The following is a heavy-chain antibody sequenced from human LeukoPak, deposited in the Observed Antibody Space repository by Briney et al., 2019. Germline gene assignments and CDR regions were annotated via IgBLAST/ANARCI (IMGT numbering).Heavy chain of an antibody. J-gene: IGHJ3*02. CDR2: IRYDGSNK. Sequence: PGGSLRLSCAASGFTFSSYGMHWVRQAPGKGLEWVAFIRYDGSNKYYADSVKGRFTISRDNARNSLYLQMNSLRAEDTAVYYCAREYSGYDGDAFDMWGQGTMVTVSS. CDR1: GFTFSSYG. CDR3: AREYSGYDGDAFDM. V-gene: IGHV3-30*02. D-gene: IGHD5-12*01.